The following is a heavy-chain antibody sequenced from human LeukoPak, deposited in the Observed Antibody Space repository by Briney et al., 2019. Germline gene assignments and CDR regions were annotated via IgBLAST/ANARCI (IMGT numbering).Heavy chain of an antibody. J-gene: IGHJ4*02. CDR3: ARGGGYRYGCKY. Sequence: GGPLRLSCAASGFTVSDSYMTWVRQPPGKGLEWVPLIYSDGGTFYADSVKGRFTISRDNSKNTLYLQMSSLRAEDTAVYYCARGGGYRYGCKYWGQGTLVTVSS. D-gene: IGHD5-18*01. CDR2: IYSDGGT. CDR1: GFTVSDSY. V-gene: IGHV3-53*03.